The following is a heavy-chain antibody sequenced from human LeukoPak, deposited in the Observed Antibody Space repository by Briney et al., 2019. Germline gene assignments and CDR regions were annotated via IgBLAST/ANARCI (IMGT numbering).Heavy chain of an antibody. Sequence: GGSLRLSRAASGFTFSSYEMNWVRQAPGKGLEWVSYISSSGSTIYYADSVKGRFTISRDNAKNSLDLQMNSLRAEDTAVYYCARDPPMTYYYGSGSSFDYWGQGTLVTVSS. CDR1: GFTFSSYE. V-gene: IGHV3-48*03. CDR2: ISSSGSTI. D-gene: IGHD3-10*01. J-gene: IGHJ4*02. CDR3: ARDPPMTYYYGSGSSFDY.